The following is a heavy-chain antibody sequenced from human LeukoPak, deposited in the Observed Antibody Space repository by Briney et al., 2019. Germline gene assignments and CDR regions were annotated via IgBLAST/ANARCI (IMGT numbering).Heavy chain of an antibody. CDR2: MNDSGST. V-gene: IGHV4-34*01. J-gene: IGHJ6*02. CDR3: ARGRATVTTFVAYYHGMDV. Sequence: PAETLSLTCAVYGGSFSGYYCSWIRQPPAKGLEWVGEMNDSGSTNYNPSLMSRVSISVDPTNNQFPLKLSSVPAADTAVYYCARGRATVTTFVAYYHGMDVWGQGTTVTVSS. CDR1: GGSFSGYY. D-gene: IGHD4-17*01.